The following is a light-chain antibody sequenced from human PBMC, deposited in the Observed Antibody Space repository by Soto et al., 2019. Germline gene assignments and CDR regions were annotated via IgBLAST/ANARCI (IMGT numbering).Light chain of an antibody. Sequence: QSALTQPPSASGSRGQSVTISCTGTSSDVGGNDFVSWYQHNPGKAPKVLIYEVTKPASGVPDRFAGSKSGNSASLTVSGRQAEDEADYYCSSYIDSNNYVFGTGTKLTVL. CDR3: SSYIDSNNYV. CDR2: EVT. V-gene: IGLV2-8*01. CDR1: SSDVGGNDF. J-gene: IGLJ1*01.